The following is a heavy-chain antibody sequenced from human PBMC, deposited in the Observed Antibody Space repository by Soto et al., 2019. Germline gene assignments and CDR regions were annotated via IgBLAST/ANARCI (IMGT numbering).Heavy chain of an antibody. D-gene: IGHD3-3*01. CDR1: GFTFSTYA. CDR3: AKDRTIYGATPRFDP. Sequence: GGSLRLSCAASGFTFSTYAVSWVRQAPGKGLEWVSSISGSGGSTYYADSVKGRFTISRDNSKNTLYLQMNSLRAEDTAIYYCAKDRTIYGATPRFDPWGQGTLVTVSS. CDR2: ISGSGGST. V-gene: IGHV3-23*01. J-gene: IGHJ5*02.